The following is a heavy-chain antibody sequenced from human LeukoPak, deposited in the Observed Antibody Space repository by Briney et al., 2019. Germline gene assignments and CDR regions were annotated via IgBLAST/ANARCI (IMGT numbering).Heavy chain of an antibody. V-gene: IGHV3-30-3*01. D-gene: IGHD3-10*01. CDR2: ISYDGSNE. CDR3: ARDQSYWFDY. Sequence: GGSLRLSCEASGFTFSSYAMHWVRQAPGKGLEWVAVISYDGSNEYYADSVKGRFTISRDNSKHTLYLQMNSLRAEDTAVYYCARDQSYWFDYWGQGTLVTVSS. J-gene: IGHJ4*02. CDR1: GFTFSSYA.